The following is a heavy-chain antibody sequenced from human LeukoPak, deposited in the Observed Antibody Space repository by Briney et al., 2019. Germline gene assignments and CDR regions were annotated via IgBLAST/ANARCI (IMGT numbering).Heavy chain of an antibody. CDR3: ARDPGGSGWGAFDI. Sequence: GGSLRLSCVASGFSFSSSDMNWVRQAPGKGLEWVSYISSGGSTVYYADSVKGRFTISRDNAGNSLYLQMNSLRAEDTAVFYCARDPGGSGWGAFDIWGQGTLVSVSS. V-gene: IGHV3-48*03. D-gene: IGHD4-23*01. CDR2: ISSGGSTV. CDR1: GFSFSSSD. J-gene: IGHJ3*02.